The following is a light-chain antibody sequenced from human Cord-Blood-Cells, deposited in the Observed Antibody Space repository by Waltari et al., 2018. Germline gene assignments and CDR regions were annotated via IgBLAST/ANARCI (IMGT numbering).Light chain of an antibody. CDR2: VAT. V-gene: IGKV3-15*01. CDR3: QQYNNWPPGIT. J-gene: IGKJ4*01. CDR1: QSVSSN. Sequence: EIVMTQSPATLSVSPGERATLSCRASQSVSSNLACYQQQPGQAPRLLIYVATTRATGIPARFSGSGSGTEFTLTISSLQSEDFAVYYCQQYNNWPPGITFGGGTKVEIK.